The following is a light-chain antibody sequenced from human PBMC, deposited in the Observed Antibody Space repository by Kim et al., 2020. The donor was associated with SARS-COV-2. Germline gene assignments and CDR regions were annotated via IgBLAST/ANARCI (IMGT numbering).Light chain of an antibody. CDR2: KAS. V-gene: IGKV1-5*03. Sequence: ASVGDRVTIACRASQNINARLAWYQQKPGKAPKLLISKASNLESGVPSRFSGSGSGTEFTLTISSLQPDDFATYYCQRYDTYSKTFGQGTKVDIK. CDR1: QNINAR. J-gene: IGKJ1*01. CDR3: QRYDTYSKT.